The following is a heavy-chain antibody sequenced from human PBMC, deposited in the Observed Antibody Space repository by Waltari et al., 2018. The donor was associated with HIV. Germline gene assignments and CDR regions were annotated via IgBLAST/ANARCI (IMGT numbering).Heavy chain of an antibody. CDR3: AKDDSTGSSGYYPFHY. J-gene: IGHJ4*02. CDR1: GFTFTNYA. V-gene: IGHV3-23*04. D-gene: IGHD3-22*01. CDR2: MSGSGGST. Sequence: EVQLVESGGGLVQPGGSLRLSCAASGFTFTNYAMNWVRQAPGKGLESFSAMSGSGGSTYYADSVKGRFTISRDNSKNTLYLQRNSLRAEDTALYYCAKDDSTGSSGYYPFHYWGQGTLITVSS.